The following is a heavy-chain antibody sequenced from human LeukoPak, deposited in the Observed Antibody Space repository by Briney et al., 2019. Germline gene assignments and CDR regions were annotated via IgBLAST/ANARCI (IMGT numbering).Heavy chain of an antibody. CDR2: ISTYNGNT. V-gene: IGHV1-18*01. J-gene: IGHJ5*02. CDR3: ARDSGYGDYVGNP. CDR1: GYSFTTYG. Sequence: ASVKVSCKASGYSFTTYGISWVRQAPGQGLEWMGWISTYNGNTNYAQKLQDRVTMTTDTSTSTAYMELRSLRYDDTAVYYCARDSGYGDYVGNPCGQGTLVTVSS. D-gene: IGHD4-17*01.